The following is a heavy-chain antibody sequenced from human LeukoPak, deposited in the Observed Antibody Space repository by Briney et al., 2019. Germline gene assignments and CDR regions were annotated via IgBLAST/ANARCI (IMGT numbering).Heavy chain of an antibody. V-gene: IGHV3-23*01. CDR3: AKPRTAMVTRDAFDI. CDR2: ISGSGGST. D-gene: IGHD5-18*01. CDR1: GFTFSSYA. J-gene: IGHJ3*02. Sequence: GGSLRLSCAASGFTFSSYAMSWVRQAPGKGLEWVSAISGSGGSTYYADSVKGRFTISRGNSKNTLYLQMNSLRAEDTAVYYCAKPRTAMVTRDAFDIWGQGTMVTVSS.